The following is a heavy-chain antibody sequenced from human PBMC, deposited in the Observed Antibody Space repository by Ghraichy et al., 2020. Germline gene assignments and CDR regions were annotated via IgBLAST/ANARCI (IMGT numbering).Heavy chain of an antibody. J-gene: IGHJ4*02. CDR1: GFTFGSYS. CDR2: IGGTTSTI. D-gene: IGHD1-20*01. Sequence: GESLNISCAASGFTFGSYSMNWVRQAPGKGLELVSYIGGTTSTIYYADSVKGRFTISRDNAKSSLYLQMDSLRDDDTAVYYCVRDLVLSGTLWHWGQGTLVTVSS. CDR3: VRDLVLSGTLWH. V-gene: IGHV3-48*02.